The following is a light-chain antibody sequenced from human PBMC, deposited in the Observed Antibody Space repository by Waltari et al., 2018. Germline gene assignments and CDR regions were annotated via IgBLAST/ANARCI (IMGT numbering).Light chain of an antibody. Sequence: QTVVTQEPSLSVSPGGTVTLTCALSSGSLSTTSYATWYHQTPGQAPRTLVYKANARSSGVPDRCSGSILGNTAALTITGAQADDESDYYCALYMGSGIWVFGGGTRLTVL. V-gene: IGLV8-61*01. J-gene: IGLJ3*02. CDR2: KAN. CDR3: ALYMGSGIWV. CDR1: SGSLSTTSY.